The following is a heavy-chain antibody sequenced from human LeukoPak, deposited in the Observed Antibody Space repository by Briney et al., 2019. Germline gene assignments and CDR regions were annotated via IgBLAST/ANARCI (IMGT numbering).Heavy chain of an antibody. CDR3: ARDYYDSSGYYYFDY. D-gene: IGHD3-22*01. V-gene: IGHV3-21*04. J-gene: IGHJ4*02. CDR1: GHTFSSYN. CDR2: ISSSSSFI. Sequence: GGSLRLSCAASGHTFSSYNMNWVRQAPGKGLEWVASISSSSSFIYYADSVKGRFTISRDNAKNSLYLQISSLRAEDTAVYYCARDYYDSSGYYYFDYWGQGTLVTVSS.